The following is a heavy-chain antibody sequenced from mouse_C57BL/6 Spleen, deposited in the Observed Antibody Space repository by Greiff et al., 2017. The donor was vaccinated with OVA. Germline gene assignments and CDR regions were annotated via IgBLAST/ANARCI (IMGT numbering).Heavy chain of an antibody. D-gene: IGHD4-1*01. CDR1: GYAFSSSW. CDR2: IYPGDGDT. V-gene: IGHV1-82*01. CDR3: AKLTGTVYFDY. Sequence: QVQLQQSGPELVKPGASVKISCKASGYAFSSSWMNWVKQRPGKGLEWIGRIYPGDGDTNYNGKFKGKATLTADKSSSTAYMQLSSLTSEDSAVYFCAKLTGTVYFDYWGQGTTLTVSS. J-gene: IGHJ2*01.